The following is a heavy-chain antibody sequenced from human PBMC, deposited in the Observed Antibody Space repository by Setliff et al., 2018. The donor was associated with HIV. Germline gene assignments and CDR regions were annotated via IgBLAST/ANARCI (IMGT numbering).Heavy chain of an antibody. Sequence: ASVKVSCKASGYTFTSYGISWVRQAPGQGLEWMGWISAYKGKTNYAQKFQGRISMTTDTSTSTAYMELRSLRSDDTAVYYCARDNYDDYSRVQMDVWGKVTTVTVSS. V-gene: IGHV1-18*01. CDR3: ARDNYDDYSRVQMDV. D-gene: IGHD4-17*01. CDR1: GYTFTSYG. J-gene: IGHJ6*04. CDR2: ISAYKGKT.